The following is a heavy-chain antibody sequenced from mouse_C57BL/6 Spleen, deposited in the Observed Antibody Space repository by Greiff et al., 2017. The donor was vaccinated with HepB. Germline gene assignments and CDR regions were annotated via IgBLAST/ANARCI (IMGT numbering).Heavy chain of an antibody. V-gene: IGHV5-17*01. CDR2: ISSGSSTI. CDR3: ARRRLYAMDY. Sequence: EVQWVESGGGLVKPGGSLKLSCAASGFTFSDYGMHWVRQAPEKGLEWVAYISSGSSTIYYSDTVKGRFTISRDNAKNTLFLQMTTLRAEDTAMYYCARRRLYAMDYWGQGTSVTVSS. CDR1: GFTFSDYG. J-gene: IGHJ4*01.